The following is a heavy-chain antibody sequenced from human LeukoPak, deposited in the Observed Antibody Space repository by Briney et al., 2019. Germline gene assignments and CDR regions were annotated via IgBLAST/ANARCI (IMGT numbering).Heavy chain of an antibody. CDR3: ARDLRGRGWYFDL. V-gene: IGHV3-74*01. CDR2: MNSDGSST. Sequence: GGSLRLSCAVSGFTFSDHYMDWVRQAPGKGLVWVSRMNSDGSSTSYADSVKGRFTISRDDAKNSLYLQMNSLRAEDTAVYYCARDLRGRGWYFDLWGRGTLVTVSS. CDR1: GFTFSDHY. J-gene: IGHJ2*01. D-gene: IGHD3-10*01.